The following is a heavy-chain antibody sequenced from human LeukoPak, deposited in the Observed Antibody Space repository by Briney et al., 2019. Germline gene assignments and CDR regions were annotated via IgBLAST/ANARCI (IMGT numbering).Heavy chain of an antibody. J-gene: IGHJ5*02. D-gene: IGHD6-19*01. CDR1: GGSISTKSYS. V-gene: IGHV4-39*07. CDR2: LYYNGNS. CDR3: ARVYSSGWYQWFDP. Sequence: PSETLSLTCIVSGGSISTKSYSWGWLRQPPGKGLEWIGTLYYNGNSYYTPSLERRVTITADTSKSQFSLKLNSVTAADTAIYHCARVYSSGWYQWFDPWGQGILVTVSS.